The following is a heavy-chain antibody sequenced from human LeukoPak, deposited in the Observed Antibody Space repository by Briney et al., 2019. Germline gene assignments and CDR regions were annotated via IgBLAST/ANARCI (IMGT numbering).Heavy chain of an antibody. V-gene: IGHV3-33*01. J-gene: IGHJ4*02. Sequence: PGGSLRLSCAASGFTFSSYGMHWVRQAPGKGLEWVAVIWYDGSNKYYADSVKGRFTISRDNSKNTLYLQMNSLRAEDTAVYYCARDLGTVTTFYLDYWGQGTLVTVSS. CDR2: IWYDGSNK. CDR3: ARDLGTVTTFYLDY. CDR1: GFTFSSYG. D-gene: IGHD4-17*01.